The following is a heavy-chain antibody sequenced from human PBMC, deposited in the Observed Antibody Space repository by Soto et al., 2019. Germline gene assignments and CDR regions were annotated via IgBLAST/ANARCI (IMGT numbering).Heavy chain of an antibody. CDR2: IYYSGST. V-gene: IGHV4-30-4*01. J-gene: IGHJ6*02. D-gene: IGHD3-3*01. CDR1: GGSISSGDYY. Sequence: LSLTCTVSGGSISSGDYYWSWIRQPPGKGLEWIGYIYYSGSTYYNPSLKSRVTISVDTSKNQFSLKLSSVTAADTAVYYCAIRIPTYYDFWSGLGRRNGMDVWGQGTTVTVSS. CDR3: AIRIPTYYDFWSGLGRRNGMDV.